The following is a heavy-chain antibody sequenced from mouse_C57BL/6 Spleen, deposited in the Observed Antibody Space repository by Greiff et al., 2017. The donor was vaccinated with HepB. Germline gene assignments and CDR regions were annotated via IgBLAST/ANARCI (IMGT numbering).Heavy chain of an antibody. V-gene: IGHV1-15*01. D-gene: IGHD4-1*01. CDR1: GYTFTDYE. J-gene: IGHJ4*01. CDR3: TIKGNWGEAMDY. CDR2: IDPETGGT. Sequence: VQLQQSGAELVRPGASVTLSCKASGYTFTDYEMHWVKQTPVHGLEWIGAIDPETGGTAYNQKFKGKAILTADKSSSTAYMELRSLTSEDSAVYYCTIKGNWGEAMDYWGQGTSVTVSS.